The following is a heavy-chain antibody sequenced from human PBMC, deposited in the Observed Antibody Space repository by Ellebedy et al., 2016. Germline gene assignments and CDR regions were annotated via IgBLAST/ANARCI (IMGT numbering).Heavy chain of an antibody. CDR1: GFTFSSHW. V-gene: IGHV3-74*01. D-gene: IGHD6-13*01. J-gene: IGHJ5*02. CDR2: INSDGKTT. Sequence: GGSLRLXXAASGFTFSSHWMYWVRQAPGKGLVWVSHINSDGKTTGYADSVRGRFTIARDNAKNTVFLQMSNLRADDTAVYYCATLADGSWGQGTLVTVSS. CDR3: ATLADGS.